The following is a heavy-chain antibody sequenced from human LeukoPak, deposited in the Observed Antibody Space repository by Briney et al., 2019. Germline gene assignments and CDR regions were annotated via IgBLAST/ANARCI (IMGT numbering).Heavy chain of an antibody. CDR3: ATAYLAGGYSSGPGT. D-gene: IGHD6-19*01. Sequence: ASVKVSCKVSGYTLTELSMHWVRQAPGKGLEWMGGFDPEDGETIYAQKFQGRVTMTEDTSTDTAYMELSSLRSEDTAVYYCATAYLAGGYSSGPGTWGQGTLVTVSS. CDR1: GYTLTELS. V-gene: IGHV1-24*01. J-gene: IGHJ5*02. CDR2: FDPEDGET.